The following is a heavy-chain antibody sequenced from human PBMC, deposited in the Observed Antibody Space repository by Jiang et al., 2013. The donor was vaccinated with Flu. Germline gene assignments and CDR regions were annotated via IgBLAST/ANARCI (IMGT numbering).Heavy chain of an antibody. Sequence: LLESGGGLVQPGGSLILSCAASGFTFSNFAMSWVRQAPGKGLEWITAISGSGGNTYYADSVKGRFTISRDNSKNTLYLQMNSLRAEDTAVYYCAKDGSGSYYRYFDYWGQGTLVTVSS. CDR2: ISGSGGNT. V-gene: IGHV3-23*01. CDR1: GFTFSNFA. CDR3: AKDGSGSYYRYFDY. J-gene: IGHJ4*02. D-gene: IGHD1-26*01.